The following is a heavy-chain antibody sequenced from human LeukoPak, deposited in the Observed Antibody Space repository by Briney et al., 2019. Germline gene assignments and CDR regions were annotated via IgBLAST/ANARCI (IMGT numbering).Heavy chain of an antibody. J-gene: IGHJ4*02. CDR1: GGSISSSNYY. CDR2: IYYTGFT. V-gene: IGHV4-39*02. Sequence: SETLSLTCTVSGGSISSSNYYWVWFRQPPGKSLEWIGSIYYTGFTYQNPSLKSRVTISVDTSKNHFSLRLTSVTAADTAVYYCARTGFWVRGVISYCDYWGRGTLVTV. CDR3: ARTGFWVRGVISYCDY. D-gene: IGHD3-10*01.